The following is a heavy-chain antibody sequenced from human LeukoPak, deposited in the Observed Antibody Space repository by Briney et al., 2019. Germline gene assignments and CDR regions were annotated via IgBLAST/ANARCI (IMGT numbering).Heavy chain of an antibody. Sequence: SETLPLTCAVSGYSISSGYYWGWIRQPPGKGLEWIGSIYHSGSTYYNPSLKSRVTISVDMSKNQFSLKLNSVTAADTAVYYCARNPHWMVRGVITWGQGTLVTVSS. CDR1: GYSISSGYY. D-gene: IGHD3-10*01. J-gene: IGHJ5*02. V-gene: IGHV4-38-2*01. CDR3: ARNPHWMVRGVIT. CDR2: IYHSGST.